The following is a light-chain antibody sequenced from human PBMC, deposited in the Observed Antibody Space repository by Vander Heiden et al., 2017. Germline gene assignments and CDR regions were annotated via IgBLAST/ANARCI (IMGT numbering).Light chain of an antibody. V-gene: IGKV1-39*01. CDR1: QSISSY. Sequence: DIQMTQSPSSLSAPVGDRVTITCRASQSISSYLNWYQQKPGKAPKLLIYAASSLQSGVPSRFSSSRSGTDFTLTISSLQPEDFATYYCQQSYSTPYTFGQGTKLQIK. J-gene: IGKJ2*01. CDR3: QQSYSTPYT. CDR2: AAS.